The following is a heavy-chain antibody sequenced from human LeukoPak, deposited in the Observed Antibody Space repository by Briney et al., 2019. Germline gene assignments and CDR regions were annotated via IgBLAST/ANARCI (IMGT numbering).Heavy chain of an antibody. CDR2: IYYSGST. CDR3: ARAWPSFDY. Sequence: SETLSLTCTVSGGSISSYYWSWIRQPPGKGLEWIGYIYYSGSTNYNPSLKSRVTISVDTSKNQFSLKLSSVTAADTAVFYCARAWPSFDYWGQGTLVTVSS. J-gene: IGHJ4*02. CDR1: GGSISSYY. V-gene: IGHV4-59*01.